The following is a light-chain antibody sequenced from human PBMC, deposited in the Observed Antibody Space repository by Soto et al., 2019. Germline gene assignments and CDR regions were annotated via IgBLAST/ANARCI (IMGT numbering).Light chain of an antibody. J-gene: IGKJ2*01. CDR3: QQNYDVPYT. CDR1: PSIGSY. CDR2: AAD. Sequence: QLTQAPSLLSASVGDRVTITCRASPSIGSYLNWYQHKPGEAPKLLIFAADTLKSGVPSRFSGSGFNNEFTLTVTSLQPEDFATYYCQQNYDVPYTFGLGTRVEIK. V-gene: IGKV1-39*01.